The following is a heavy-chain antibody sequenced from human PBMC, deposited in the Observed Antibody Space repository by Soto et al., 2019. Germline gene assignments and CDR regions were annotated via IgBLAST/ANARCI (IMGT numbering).Heavy chain of an antibody. D-gene: IGHD3-22*01. CDR1: GGSCSSYY. J-gene: IGHJ6*02. V-gene: IGHV4-34*01. Sequence: SETLSLTCAVYGGSCSSYYWRWIRQPPGKGLAWIGEIDHSGSTNYNPSLESRVTISVDTSKNQFSLKVSSVTAADTAVYHCARTDRAIFYGMDVWGQGTTVTVSS. CDR3: ARTDRAIFYGMDV. CDR2: IDHSGST.